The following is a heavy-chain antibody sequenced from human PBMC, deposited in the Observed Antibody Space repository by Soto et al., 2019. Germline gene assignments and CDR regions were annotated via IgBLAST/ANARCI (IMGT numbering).Heavy chain of an antibody. CDR2: IRSKANSYAT. D-gene: IGHD3-3*01. V-gene: IGHV3-73*01. Sequence: PGGSLRLSCAASGFTFSGSAMHWVRQASGKGLEWVGRIRSKANSYATAYAASVKGRFTISRDDSENTAYLQMNSLKTEDTAVYYCLLGRRYDFGTIYYMDVWGKGTTVTVSS. CDR1: GFTFSGSA. CDR3: LLGRRYDFGTIYYMDV. J-gene: IGHJ6*03.